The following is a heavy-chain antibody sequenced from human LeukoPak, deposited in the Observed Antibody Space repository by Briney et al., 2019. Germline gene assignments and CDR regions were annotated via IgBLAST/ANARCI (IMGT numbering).Heavy chain of an antibody. CDR2: INPSGGST. V-gene: IGHV1-46*01. Sequence: ASVKVSCKASGYTFTSYGISWVRQAPGQGLEWMGIINPSGGSTSYAQKFQGRVTMTRDTSTSTVYMELSSLRSEDTAVYYCAREGMVVTAIFDYWGQGTLVTVSS. J-gene: IGHJ4*02. D-gene: IGHD2-21*02. CDR3: AREGMVVTAIFDY. CDR1: GYTFTSYG.